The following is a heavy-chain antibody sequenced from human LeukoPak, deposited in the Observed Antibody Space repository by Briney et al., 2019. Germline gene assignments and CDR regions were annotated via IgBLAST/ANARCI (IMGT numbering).Heavy chain of an antibody. J-gene: IGHJ3*02. CDR3: ARDHKLSGDAFDI. CDR1: GGSISSSSYY. Sequence: PSETLSLTCTVSGGSISSSSYYWGWIRQPPGKGLEWIGSIYYSGSTYYNPSLKSRVTISVDTSKNQFSLKLSSVTAADTAVYYCARDHKLSGDAFDIWGQGTMVTVSS. V-gene: IGHV4-39*07. CDR2: IYYSGST. D-gene: IGHD2-15*01.